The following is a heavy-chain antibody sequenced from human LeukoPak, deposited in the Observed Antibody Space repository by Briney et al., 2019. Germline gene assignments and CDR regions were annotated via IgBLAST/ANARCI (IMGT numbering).Heavy chain of an antibody. CDR3: ARDRSNSDV. CDR1: GYTLINYG. J-gene: IGHJ6*02. Sequence: TSVKVSFKASGYTLINYGISWVRQAPGQGLEWMGWISVYKGDTNYAQKFQGRVTMTTDKSTSTAYMELRSLRSDDTAVYFCARDRSNSDVWGQGTTVTVSS. CDR2: ISVYKGDT. V-gene: IGHV1-18*01. D-gene: IGHD2-15*01.